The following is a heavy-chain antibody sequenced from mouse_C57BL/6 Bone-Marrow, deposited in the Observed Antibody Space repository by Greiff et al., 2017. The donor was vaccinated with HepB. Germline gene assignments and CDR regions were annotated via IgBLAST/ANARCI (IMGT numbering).Heavy chain of an antibody. J-gene: IGHJ4*01. D-gene: IGHD1-1*01. Sequence: QVQLQQSGPELVKPGASVKISCKASGYSFTSYYIHWVKQRPGQGLEWIGWIYPGSGNTKYNEKFKGKATLTADTSSSTAYMQLSSLTSEDSAVYYCARGGTTGVDYYAMDYWGQGTSVTVSS. CDR2: IYPGSGNT. V-gene: IGHV1-66*01. CDR3: ARGGTTGVDYYAMDY. CDR1: GYSFTSYY.